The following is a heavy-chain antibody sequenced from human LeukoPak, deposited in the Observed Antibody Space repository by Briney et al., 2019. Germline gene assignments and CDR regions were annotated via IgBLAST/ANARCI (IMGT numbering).Heavy chain of an antibody. J-gene: IGHJ4*02. CDR1: GYTFTSYD. D-gene: IGHD6-19*01. CDR2: MNPNSGNT. Sequence: ASVRVSCKASGYTFTSYDINWVRQATGQGLEWMGWMNPNSGNTGYAQKFQGRVTMTRNTSISTAYMELSSLRSEDTAVYYCARGRYSSGWYDYWGQGTLVTVSS. CDR3: ARGRYSSGWYDY. V-gene: IGHV1-8*01.